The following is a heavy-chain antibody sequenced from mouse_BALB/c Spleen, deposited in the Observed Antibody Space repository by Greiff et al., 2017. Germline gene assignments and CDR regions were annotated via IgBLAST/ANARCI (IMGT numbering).Heavy chain of an antibody. CDR1: GYTFTSYW. CDR2: INPSTGYT. V-gene: IGHV1-7*01. D-gene: IGHD1-1*01. CDR3: ANDYGYAMDY. J-gene: IGHJ4*01. Sequence: QVQLQQSGAELAKPGASVKMSCKASGYTFTSYWMHWVKQRPGQGLEWIGYINPSTGYTEYNQKFKDKATLTADKSSSTAYMQLSSLTSEDSAVYYCANDYGYAMDYWGQGTSVTVSS.